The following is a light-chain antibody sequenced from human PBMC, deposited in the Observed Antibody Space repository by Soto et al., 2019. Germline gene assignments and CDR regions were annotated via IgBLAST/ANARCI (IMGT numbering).Light chain of an antibody. CDR1: QTIDGY. J-gene: IGKJ4*01. CDR2: DTS. Sequence: EIVMTQSPATLSVSPGERATLSCRASQTIDGYLAWYQQKPGQPPRLVIYDTSNRATGIPARFSGSESGTDFTLSISSLEPEDFAVYFCQQRSSWPLTFGGGTKVDIK. V-gene: IGKV3-11*01. CDR3: QQRSSWPLT.